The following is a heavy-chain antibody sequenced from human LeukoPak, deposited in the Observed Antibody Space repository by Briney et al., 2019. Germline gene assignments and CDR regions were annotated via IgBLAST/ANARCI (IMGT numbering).Heavy chain of an antibody. CDR3: APPWEIYADY. V-gene: IGHV3-30*02. CDR1: GFTFSNYG. CDR2: IRYDGSNK. D-gene: IGHD3-10*01. J-gene: IGHJ4*02. Sequence: PGGSLRLSCAASGFTFSNYGMHWVRQAPGKGLEWVAFIRYDGSNKYYADSVKGRFTISRDNSKNTLYLQMNSLRPEDTAVYYCAPPWEIYADYWGQGTLVTVSS.